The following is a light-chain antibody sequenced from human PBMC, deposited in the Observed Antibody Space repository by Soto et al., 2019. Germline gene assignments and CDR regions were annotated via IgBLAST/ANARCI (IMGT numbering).Light chain of an antibody. CDR3: QQYGHSPRYP. Sequence: EAVLTQFPDTLSLSPGERATLSCRASQTVRSSYLAWYQQRPGQAPRLLIYGASSRATGIPDRFSGSGSGTDFTLTISRLEPEDFAVYYCQQYGHSPRYPFGQGTKVEI. J-gene: IGKJ2*01. CDR2: GAS. CDR1: QTVRSSY. V-gene: IGKV3-20*01.